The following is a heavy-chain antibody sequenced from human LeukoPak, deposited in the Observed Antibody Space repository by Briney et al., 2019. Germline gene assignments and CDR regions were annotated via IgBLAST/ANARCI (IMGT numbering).Heavy chain of an antibody. CDR1: GYTLTELS. D-gene: IGHD3-22*01. CDR2: FDPEDGET. CDR3: ATVSYYYDSSGYYFHY. V-gene: IGHV1-24*01. Sequence: ASVKVSCKVSGYTLTELSMHWVRQAPGKGLEWMGGFDPEDGETIYAQKFQGRVTMTEDTSTDTAYMELSSLRSEDTAVYYRATVSYYYDSSGYYFHYWGQGTLVTVSS. J-gene: IGHJ4*02.